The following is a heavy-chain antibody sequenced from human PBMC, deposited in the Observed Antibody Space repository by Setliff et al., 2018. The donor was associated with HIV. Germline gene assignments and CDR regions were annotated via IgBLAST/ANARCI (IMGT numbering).Heavy chain of an antibody. CDR1: GGTFSLYA. V-gene: IGHV1-69*13. Sequence: SVKVSCKAAGGTFSLYAINWGRQAPGQGLEWMGGIIPIFNTANYAQKFQGRVTITADGSTSTAYMELSSLRFEDTATYYCARDQATGYEKVWFSWIDPWGQGTLVTVSS. J-gene: IGHJ5*02. CDR3: ARDQATGYEKVWFSWIDP. D-gene: IGHD5-12*01. CDR2: IIPIFNTA.